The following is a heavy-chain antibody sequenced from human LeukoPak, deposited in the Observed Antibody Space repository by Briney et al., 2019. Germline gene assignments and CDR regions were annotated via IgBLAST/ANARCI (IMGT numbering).Heavy chain of an antibody. CDR3: ARAYGNSDDY. Sequence: GGSLRLSCAASGFTFSSYGMHWVRQAPGKGLEWVAVISYDGSNKYYADSVKGRFTISRDNSKNTLYLQMGSLRVEDTAVYYCARAYGNSDDYWGQGTLVTVSS. D-gene: IGHD4-11*01. J-gene: IGHJ4*02. CDR2: ISYDGSNK. V-gene: IGHV3-30*03. CDR1: GFTFSSYG.